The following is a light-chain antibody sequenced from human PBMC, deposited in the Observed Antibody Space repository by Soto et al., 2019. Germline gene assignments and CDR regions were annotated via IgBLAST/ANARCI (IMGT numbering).Light chain of an antibody. J-gene: IGKJ4*01. V-gene: IGKV1-5*01. CDR3: QQYSSYSLPT. CDR2: DAS. CDR1: QSASRW. Sequence: DIQMNQSPSILSASVGDSVTITCRASQSASRWLAWYQQKPGKAPKLLIYDASSLNSGVPSRFSGSQSGTEFTLTITSLLPDDFATYFCQQYSSYSLPTFGGGTKVDIK.